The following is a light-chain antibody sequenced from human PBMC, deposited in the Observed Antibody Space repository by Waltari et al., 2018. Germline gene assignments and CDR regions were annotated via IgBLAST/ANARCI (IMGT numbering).Light chain of an antibody. CDR3: QQTYSDPHT. Sequence: DIQMTQSPSSLSASVGDRVTITCRASQTISNYLNWYQQKPGKAPNLLIFAASRLEGGVPSRFSGSGSGTDFTLTISSLQPEDFATYFCQQTYSDPHTFGQGTKLEI. CDR1: QTISNY. J-gene: IGKJ2*01. CDR2: AAS. V-gene: IGKV1-39*01.